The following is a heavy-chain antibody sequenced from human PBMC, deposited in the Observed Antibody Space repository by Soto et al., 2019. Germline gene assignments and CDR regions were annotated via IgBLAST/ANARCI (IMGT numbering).Heavy chain of an antibody. CDR2: IKHSGST. Sequence: SETLSLTCAVYGGFSSGYYWSWIRQPPGKGLEWIGEIKHSGSTYYNPSLKSRVTISLDTSKNQFSLKLTSLTAADTAVYFCAGTTFFSQEYNWFDPWGQGTLVTVSS. D-gene: IGHD3-3*01. CDR1: GGFSSGYY. V-gene: IGHV4-34*01. CDR3: AGTTFFSQEYNWFDP. J-gene: IGHJ5*02.